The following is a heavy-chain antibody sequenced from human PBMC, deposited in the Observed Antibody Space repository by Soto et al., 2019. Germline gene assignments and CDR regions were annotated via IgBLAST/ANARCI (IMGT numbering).Heavy chain of an antibody. Sequence: PSETLSLTCAVSGGSISSGGYSWSWIRQPPGKGLEWIGYIYHSGSTYYNPSLKSRVTISVDRSKNQFSLKLSSVTAADTAVYYCARAATYYDILNWFDPWGQGTLVTAPQ. CDR2: IYHSGST. J-gene: IGHJ5*02. CDR3: ARAATYYDILNWFDP. D-gene: IGHD3-9*01. CDR1: GGSISSGGYS. V-gene: IGHV4-30-2*01.